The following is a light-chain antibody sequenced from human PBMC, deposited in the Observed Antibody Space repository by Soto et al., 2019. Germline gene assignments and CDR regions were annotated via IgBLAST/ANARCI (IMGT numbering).Light chain of an antibody. CDR1: QSISSW. Sequence: DIQMTQSPSTLSASVGDRVTITCRVSQSISSWLAWYQQKPGKAPKLLIYKASSLESGVPSRFSGSGYGTEFTLTISSLQPDDFATYYCQQYNTYWTFGQGTKVEI. V-gene: IGKV1-5*03. CDR2: KAS. J-gene: IGKJ1*01. CDR3: QQYNTYWT.